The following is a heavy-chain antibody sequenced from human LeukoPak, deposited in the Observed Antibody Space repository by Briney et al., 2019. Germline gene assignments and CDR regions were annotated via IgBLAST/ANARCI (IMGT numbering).Heavy chain of an antibody. CDR3: AKASSGGNSKYYFDY. CDR2: ISGSGGST. Sequence: GGSLRLSCAASGFTFSNAWMSWVRRAPGKGLEWVSAISGSGGSTYYADSVKGRFTISRDNSKNSLYLQMNSLRAEDTAVYYCAKASSGGNSKYYFDYWGQGTLVPVSS. D-gene: IGHD4-23*01. V-gene: IGHV3-23*01. J-gene: IGHJ4*02. CDR1: GFTFSNAW.